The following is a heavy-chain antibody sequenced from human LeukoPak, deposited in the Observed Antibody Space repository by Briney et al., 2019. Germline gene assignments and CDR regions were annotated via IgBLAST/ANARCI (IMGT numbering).Heavy chain of an antibody. J-gene: IGHJ4*02. Sequence: GGSLRLSCAASGFTFSSYNMNWVRQAPGKGLEWVSYIGSSGTTIHYADSVKGRFTTSRDNAKNLLYLVMNSLRAEDTAVYYCARAVNPHYYDTSGFDYWGQGTLVTVSS. D-gene: IGHD3-22*01. V-gene: IGHV3-48*03. CDR2: IGSSGTTI. CDR3: ARAVNPHYYDTSGFDY. CDR1: GFTFSSYN.